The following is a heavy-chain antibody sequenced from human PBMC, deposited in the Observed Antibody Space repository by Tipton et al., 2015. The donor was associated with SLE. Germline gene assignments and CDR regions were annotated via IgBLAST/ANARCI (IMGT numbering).Heavy chain of an antibody. CDR1: GFTFSSYS. CDR2: IWYDGSNK. J-gene: IGHJ4*02. D-gene: IGHD3-10*01. V-gene: IGHV3-30*18. Sequence: SLRLSCAASGFTFSSYSMNWVRQAPGKGLEWVAVIWYDGSNKYYADSVKGRFTISRDNSKNTLYLQMNSLRAEDTAVYYCAKDGRGFDYWGQGTLVTVSS. CDR3: AKDGRGFDY.